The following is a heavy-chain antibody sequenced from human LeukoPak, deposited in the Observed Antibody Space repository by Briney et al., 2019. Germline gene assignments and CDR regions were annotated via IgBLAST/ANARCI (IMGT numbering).Heavy chain of an antibody. J-gene: IGHJ6*02. Sequence: PSETLSLTCAVSGGSISSGSYCWSWIRQPAGKGLEWVGRIYTSGTTNYNPSLKSRVTISVDTSKNQFSLKLSSVTAANTAVYYWAREKVGYCSGGSCYYNHYYYYGMAVCGQASTVTASS. CDR2: IYTSGTT. V-gene: IGHV4-61*02. CDR1: GGSISSGSYC. D-gene: IGHD2-15*01. CDR3: AREKVGYCSGGSCYYNHYYYYGMAV.